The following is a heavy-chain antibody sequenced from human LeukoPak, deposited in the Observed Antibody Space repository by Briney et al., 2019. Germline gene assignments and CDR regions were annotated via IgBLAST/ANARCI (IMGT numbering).Heavy chain of an antibody. Sequence: SETLSLTCTVSGGSMSYDYWGWIRQTPGMRLEWIGYIYTSGSTRYNPSLKSRVTISVDTSKNHFSLRLRSVTAADTAVYYCARHFRRDYSASGASQYYHYIDVWGKGTTVTVSS. D-gene: IGHD3-10*01. CDR1: GGSMSYDY. CDR3: ARHFRRDYSASGASQYYHYIDV. J-gene: IGHJ6*03. V-gene: IGHV4-4*09. CDR2: IYTSGST.